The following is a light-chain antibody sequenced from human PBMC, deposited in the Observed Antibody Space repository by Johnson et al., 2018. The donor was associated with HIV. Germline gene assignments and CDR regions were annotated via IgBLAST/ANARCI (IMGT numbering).Light chain of an antibody. CDR3: GTWDTSLSTGGA. J-gene: IGLJ1*01. V-gene: IGLV1-51*02. Sequence: QSVLTQPPSVSAAPGQKVTISCSGSSSNIGNNYVSWYQQLQGTAPKLLIYKNNQRPSGIPDRFSGSKSGTSATLGITGLQTGDEADYYCGTWDTSLSTGGAFGTGTKVTVL. CDR1: SSNIGNNY. CDR2: KNN.